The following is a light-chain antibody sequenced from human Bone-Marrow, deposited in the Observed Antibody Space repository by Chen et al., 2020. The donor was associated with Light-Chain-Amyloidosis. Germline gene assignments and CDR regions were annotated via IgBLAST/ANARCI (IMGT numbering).Light chain of an antibody. CDR1: DLPTKY. J-gene: IGLJ2*01. V-gene: IGLV3-25*03. CDR2: RDT. CDR3: QSADSSGTYEVI. Sequence: SYELTQPPSVSVSPGQTARITCSGDDLPTKYAYWYQQKPGQAPVLVIQRDTERPSGISEPFSGSSSGTTATLTISGVQAEDEADYHCQSADSSGTYEVIFCGGTKLTVL.